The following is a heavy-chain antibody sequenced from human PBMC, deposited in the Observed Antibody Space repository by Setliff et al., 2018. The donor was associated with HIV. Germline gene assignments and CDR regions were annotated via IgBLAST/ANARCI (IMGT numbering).Heavy chain of an antibody. CDR1: GYTFTNYY. CDR2: INPSGGST. CDR3: ARIWGIPPLYYFDY. J-gene: IGHJ4*02. D-gene: IGHD3-16*01. V-gene: IGHV1-46*01. Sequence: GASVKVSCKASGYTFTNYYIHWVRQAPGQGLEWMGIINPSGGSTTYAQKFQGRVTMTRDTSTSTVYMELSSLRSEDTAVYFCARIWGIPPLYYFDYWGQGTLVTVSS.